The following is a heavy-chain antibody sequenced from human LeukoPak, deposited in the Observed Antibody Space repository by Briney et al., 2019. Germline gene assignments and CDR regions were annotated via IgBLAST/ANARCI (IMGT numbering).Heavy chain of an antibody. CDR1: GFTFSDYY. Sequence: GGSLRLSCAASGFTFSDYYMSWIRQAPGKGLEWVSYISSSGSTIYYADSVKGRFTISRDNAKNSLYLQMDSLRAEDTAVYYCARPGSPYYYDSSAYPPPPIDYWGQGTLVTVSS. CDR3: ARPGSPYYYDSSAYPPPPIDY. V-gene: IGHV3-11*04. D-gene: IGHD3-22*01. CDR2: ISSSGSTI. J-gene: IGHJ4*02.